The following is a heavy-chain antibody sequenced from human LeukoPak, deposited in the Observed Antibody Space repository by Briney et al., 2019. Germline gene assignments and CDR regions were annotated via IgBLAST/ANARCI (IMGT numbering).Heavy chain of an antibody. CDR1: GGSISSYY. J-gene: IGHJ4*02. D-gene: IGHD3-22*01. Sequence: SETPSLTCTVSGGSISSYYWSWIRQHPGKGLEWIGYIYYSGSTYYNPSLKSRVTISVDTSKNQFSLKLSSVTAADTAVYYCASTYYYDSSGYRDYWGQGTLVTVSS. CDR2: IYYSGST. V-gene: IGHV4-59*06. CDR3: ASTYYYDSSGYRDY.